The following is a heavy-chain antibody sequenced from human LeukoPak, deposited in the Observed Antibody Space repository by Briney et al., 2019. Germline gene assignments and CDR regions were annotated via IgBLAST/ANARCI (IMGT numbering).Heavy chain of an antibody. D-gene: IGHD3-22*01. CDR2: IYPGDSDT. V-gene: IGHV5-51*01. CDR1: GYSFTSYW. Sequence: GESLKISCKGSGYSFTSYWIGWVRPMPGKGLEWMGIIYPGDSDTRYSPSFQGQVTISADKSISTAYLQWSSLKASDTAMYYCARQGQYYYDSSGYYSEAFDYWGQGTLVTVSS. J-gene: IGHJ4*02. CDR3: ARQGQYYYDSSGYYSEAFDY.